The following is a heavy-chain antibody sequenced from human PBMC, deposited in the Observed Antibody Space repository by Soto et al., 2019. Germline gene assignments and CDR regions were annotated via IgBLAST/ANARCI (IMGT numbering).Heavy chain of an antibody. CDR1: GYTFSSYA. J-gene: IGHJ4*02. CDR3: AKLSIAARPLDY. Sequence: PGGSLRLSCAASGYTFSSYAMSWVRQAPGKVLEWVSAISGSGGSTYYADSVKGRFTISRDNSKNTLYLQMNSLRAEDTAVYYCAKLSIAARPLDYWGQGTLVTVSS. D-gene: IGHD6-6*01. CDR2: ISGSGGST. V-gene: IGHV3-23*01.